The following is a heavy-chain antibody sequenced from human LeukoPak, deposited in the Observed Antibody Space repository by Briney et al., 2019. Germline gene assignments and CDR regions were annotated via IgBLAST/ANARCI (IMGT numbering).Heavy chain of an antibody. CDR3: ARGRAYYYYMDV. V-gene: IGHV3-11*04. CDR2: ISSSGSTI. J-gene: IGHJ6*03. CDR1: GFTFSDYY. Sequence: GGSLRLSCAASGFTFSDYYMSWIRQAPGKGLEWVSYISSSGSTIYSADSVKARFTISRDNAKNSLYLQMNSLRAEDTAVYYCARGRAYYYYMDVWGKGTTVTVSS.